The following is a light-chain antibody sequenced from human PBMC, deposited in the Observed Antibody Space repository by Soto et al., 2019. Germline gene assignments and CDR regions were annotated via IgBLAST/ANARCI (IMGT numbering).Light chain of an antibody. J-gene: IGKJ2*01. V-gene: IGKV1-33*01. CDR3: QHYDNLPRYT. CDR1: QDISNS. Sequence: DIQMTQSPSSLSTSVGEIVTITCQASQDISNSLNWYQQKPGKAPNLLIYEASKLQTGVPSRFSGGGSGTHFTFTISNLQPEDIATYYCQHYDNLPRYTFGLGTKVDIK. CDR2: EAS.